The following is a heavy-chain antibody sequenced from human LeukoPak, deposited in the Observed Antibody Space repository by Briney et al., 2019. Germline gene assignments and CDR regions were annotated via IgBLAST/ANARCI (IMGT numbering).Heavy chain of an antibody. V-gene: IGHV3-21*01. J-gene: IGHJ4*02. CDR3: LLQMTYGELSDPDF. CDR1: GFTLSSLT. Sequence: GGSLRLSCAASGFTLSSLTMHWVRQAPGKGLEWVSSSGTRSGTKYYADSVMGRFTISRDSAMNSVSLQINSLRAEDTAVYYCLLQMTYGELSDPDFRGQGTLVTVSS. D-gene: IGHD3-16*02. CDR2: SGTRSGTK.